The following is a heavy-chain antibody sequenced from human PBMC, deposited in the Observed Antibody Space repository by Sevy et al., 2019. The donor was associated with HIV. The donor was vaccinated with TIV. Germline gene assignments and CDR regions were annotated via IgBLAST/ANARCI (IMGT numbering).Heavy chain of an antibody. CDR1: GFTFSSYW. CDR3: ARLVRGQGGYYGMDV. D-gene: IGHD3-10*01. Sequence: GGSLRLSCAASGFTFSSYWMHWVRQAPGKGLVWVSRINSDGSSTSYADSVKGRFTISRDNAKNTLFLQMNILRSEDTAWYYCARLVRGQGGYYGMDVWGQGTTVTVSS. CDR2: INSDGSST. J-gene: IGHJ6*02. V-gene: IGHV3-74*01.